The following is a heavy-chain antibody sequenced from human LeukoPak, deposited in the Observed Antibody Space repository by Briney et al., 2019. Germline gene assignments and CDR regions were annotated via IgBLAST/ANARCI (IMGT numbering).Heavy chain of an antibody. V-gene: IGHV4-39*07. Sequence: SETLSLTCTVSGGSISSSSYYWSWIRQPPGKGLEWIGEINHSGSTNYNPSLKSRVTISVDTSKNQFSLKLSSVTAADTAVYYCARPMVRGVIFRGRGFDYWGQGTLVTVSS. CDR3: ARPMVRGVIFRGRGFDY. D-gene: IGHD3-10*01. J-gene: IGHJ4*02. CDR1: GGSISSSSYY. CDR2: INHSGST.